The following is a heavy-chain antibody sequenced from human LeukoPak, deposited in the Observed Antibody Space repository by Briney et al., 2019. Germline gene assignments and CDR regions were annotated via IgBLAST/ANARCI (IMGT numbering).Heavy chain of an antibody. V-gene: IGHV3-33*01. CDR3: ARDYSRGWFDP. Sequence: PGGSLRLSCAASGFTFSSYGMHWVRQAPGKGLEWVAVIWYDGSNKYYADSVKGRLTISRDNSKNTLYLQMNSLRAEDTAVYYCARDYSRGWFDPWGQGTLVTVSS. D-gene: IGHD4-11*01. J-gene: IGHJ5*02. CDR2: IWYDGSNK. CDR1: GFTFSSYG.